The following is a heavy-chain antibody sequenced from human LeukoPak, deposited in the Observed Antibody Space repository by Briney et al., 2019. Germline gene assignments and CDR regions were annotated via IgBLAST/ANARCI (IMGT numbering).Heavy chain of an antibody. CDR3: ARPVTGSSGLYYNY. V-gene: IGHV4-34*01. D-gene: IGHD6-19*01. CDR1: GGSFSGYY. Sequence: PSETLSLTCAVYGGSFSGYYWSWIRQPPGKGLEWIGEINHSGSTNYNPSLKSRVTISVDTSKNQFSLKLSSVTAADTAVYYCARPVTGSSGLYYNYWGQGTLVTVSS. CDR2: INHSGST. J-gene: IGHJ4*02.